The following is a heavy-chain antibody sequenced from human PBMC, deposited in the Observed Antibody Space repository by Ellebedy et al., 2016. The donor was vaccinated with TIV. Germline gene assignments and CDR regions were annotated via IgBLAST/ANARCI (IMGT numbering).Heavy chain of an antibody. CDR2: IYHSGST. V-gene: IGHV4-34*01. CDR1: GGSFSGHY. CDR3: AKENYGMDV. J-gene: IGHJ6*02. Sequence: MPSETLSLTCAAYGGSFSGHYWSWIRQPPGKGLEWIGEIYHSGSTNYNPSLKSRLTISVDKSKNQFSLELNSVSAADTAVYYCAKENYGMDVWGQGTTVTVSS.